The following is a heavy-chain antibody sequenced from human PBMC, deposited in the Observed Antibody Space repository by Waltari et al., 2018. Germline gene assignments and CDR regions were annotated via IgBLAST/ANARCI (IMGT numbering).Heavy chain of an antibody. Sequence: QLQLQESGPGLVKPSETLSLTCTVPGGSLSSSSYYWGWTRQPPGKGLEWIGSIYYSGSTYYNPSLKSRVTISVDTSKNQFSLKLSSVTAADTAVYYCARPPGGSYDREFDYWGQGTLVTVSS. CDR2: IYYSGST. V-gene: IGHV4-39*07. CDR3: ARPPGGSYDREFDY. D-gene: IGHD1-26*01. CDR1: GGSLSSSSYY. J-gene: IGHJ4*02.